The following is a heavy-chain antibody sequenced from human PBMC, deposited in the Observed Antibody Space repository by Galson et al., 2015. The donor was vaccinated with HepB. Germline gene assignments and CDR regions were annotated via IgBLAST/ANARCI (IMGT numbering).Heavy chain of an antibody. CDR2: IKSKTDGGTT. J-gene: IGHJ3*02. Sequence: SLRLSCAASGFTFSNAWMSWVRQAPGKGLEWVGRIKSKTDGGTTDYAAPVKGRFTISRDDSKNTLYLQMNSLKTEDTAVYYCQAAAALDAFDIWGQGTMVTVSS. D-gene: IGHD6-13*01. CDR3: QAAAALDAFDI. CDR1: GFTFSNAW. V-gene: IGHV3-15*01.